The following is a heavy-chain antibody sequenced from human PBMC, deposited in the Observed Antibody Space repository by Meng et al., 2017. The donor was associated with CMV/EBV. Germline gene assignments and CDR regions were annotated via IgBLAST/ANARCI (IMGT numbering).Heavy chain of an antibody. CDR3: AATQPGYRHYYYGMDV. CDR1: GGSISSSSYY. V-gene: IGHV4-39*07. Sequence: GSLRLSCTVSGGSISSSSYYRGWIRQPPGKGLEWIGSIYYSGSTYYNPSLKSRVTISVDTSKNQFSLKLSSVTAADTAVYYCAATQPGYRHYYYGMDVWGQGTTVTVSS. CDR2: IYYSGST. D-gene: IGHD5-12*01. J-gene: IGHJ6*02.